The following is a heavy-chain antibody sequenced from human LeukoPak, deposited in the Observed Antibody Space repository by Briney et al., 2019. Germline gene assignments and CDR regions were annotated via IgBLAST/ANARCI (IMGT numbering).Heavy chain of an antibody. D-gene: IGHD3-10*01. V-gene: IGHV1-69*06. CDR3: ARSRITMVRERSLPRSAFDI. CDR2: IIPIFGTA. CDR1: GGTFGSYA. J-gene: IGHJ3*02. Sequence: GASVKVSCKASGGTFGSYAISWVRQAPGQGLEWMGGIIPIFGTANYAQKFQGRVTITADKSTSTAYMELSSLRSEDTAVYYCARSRITMVRERSLPRSAFDIWGQGTMVTVSS.